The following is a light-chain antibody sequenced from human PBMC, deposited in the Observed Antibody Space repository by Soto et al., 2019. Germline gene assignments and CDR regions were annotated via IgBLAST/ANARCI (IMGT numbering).Light chain of an antibody. CDR2: GAS. Sequence: EIVLTQSPGTLSLSPGERATLSCRASQSVSSSYLGWYQQKPGQAPRLLIFGASNRATGIPDRFSGSGSGTDFTLTISRLEPEDFAAYYCQQYGSSPRTFGQGTRLEMK. V-gene: IGKV3-20*01. J-gene: IGKJ5*01. CDR1: QSVSSSY. CDR3: QQYGSSPRT.